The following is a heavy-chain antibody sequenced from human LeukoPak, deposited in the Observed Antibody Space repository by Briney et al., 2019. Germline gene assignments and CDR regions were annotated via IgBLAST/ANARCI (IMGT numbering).Heavy chain of an antibody. J-gene: IGHJ4*02. Sequence: SETLSLTCTVPGGSIISGGYYWSCIRHHPRNCLEWIVYIYCSGSTYYNPHLESRVTISVDASNKQFSLKLSSVTAADTAVYYCATTMFRGVVFDYWGQGTLVTVSS. CDR3: ATTMFRGVVFDY. CDR1: GGSIISGGYY. V-gene: IGHV4-31*03. CDR2: IYCSGST. D-gene: IGHD3-10*01.